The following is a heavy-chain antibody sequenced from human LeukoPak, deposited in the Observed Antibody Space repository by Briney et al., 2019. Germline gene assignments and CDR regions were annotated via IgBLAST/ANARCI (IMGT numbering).Heavy chain of an antibody. D-gene: IGHD4-17*01. Sequence: ASVTVSCKSSGYTFTSYDINWVRQATGQGLEWVGWMNPNSGNTGYAQKFQGRVTMTRNTSISTAYMELSSLRSEDTAVYYCARAEYGDDEQASDYWGQGTLVTVSS. CDR3: ARAEYGDDEQASDY. CDR2: MNPNSGNT. V-gene: IGHV1-8*01. CDR1: GYTFTSYD. J-gene: IGHJ4*02.